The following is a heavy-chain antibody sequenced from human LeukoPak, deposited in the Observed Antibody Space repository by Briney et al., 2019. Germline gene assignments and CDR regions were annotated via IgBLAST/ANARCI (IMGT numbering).Heavy chain of an antibody. Sequence: PSETLSLTCTVSGGSISDGINYWAWIRQHPGKGLEWVGYIFYSGSTYYNPSLKSRVAISVDTSNNQFSLNLNSVTAADTAVYYCARVSCSGDTCYGLNYWGQGTLVTVSS. J-gene: IGHJ4*02. CDR1: GGSISDGINY. CDR2: IFYSGST. CDR3: ARVSCSGDTCYGLNY. V-gene: IGHV4-31*03. D-gene: IGHD2-15*01.